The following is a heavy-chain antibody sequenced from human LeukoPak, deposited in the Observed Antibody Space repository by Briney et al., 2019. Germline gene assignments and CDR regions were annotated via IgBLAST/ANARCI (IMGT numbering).Heavy chain of an antibody. CDR2: ISSNGGST. CDR1: GFTFSSYA. D-gene: IGHD3-22*01. Sequence: PGGSLRLSCSASGFTFSSYAMHWVRQAPGKGLEYVSAISSNGGSTYYADSVKGRFTISRDNSKNTLYLQMSSLRAEDTAVYYCVKDAVYSVIVVAAFDYWGQGTLVTASS. CDR3: VKDAVYSVIVVAAFDY. J-gene: IGHJ4*02. V-gene: IGHV3-64D*09.